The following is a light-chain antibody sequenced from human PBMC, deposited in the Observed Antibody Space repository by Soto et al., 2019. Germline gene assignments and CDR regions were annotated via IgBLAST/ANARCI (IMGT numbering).Light chain of an antibody. J-gene: IGKJ2*03. Sequence: EIVLTHCPGTMTLSPGERATLSCRASQSVSRSLLAWYQQKPGQAPWLLIYGASTRATGIADRFSGSGSGTYFTLTISRLEPEDYAVYYCQQYGNPPPYSFGQGTKVDIK. CDR1: QSVSRSL. V-gene: IGKV3-20*01. CDR2: GAS. CDR3: QQYGNPPPYS.